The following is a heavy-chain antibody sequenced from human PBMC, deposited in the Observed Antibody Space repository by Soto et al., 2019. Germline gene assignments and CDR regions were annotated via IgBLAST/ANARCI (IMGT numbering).Heavy chain of an antibody. CDR1: GFTFSDYY. V-gene: IGHV3-11*01. CDR2: ISSSGSTI. J-gene: IGHJ6*03. D-gene: IGHD3-10*01. CDR3: ARRPKINYYGSGKVTPYYYYYMDV. Sequence: GGSLRLSCAASGFTFSDYYMSWIRQAPGKGLEWVSYISSSGSTIYYADSVKGRFTISRDNAKNSLYLQMNSLRAEDTAVYYCARRPKINYYGSGKVTPYYYYYMDVWGKGTTVTVSS.